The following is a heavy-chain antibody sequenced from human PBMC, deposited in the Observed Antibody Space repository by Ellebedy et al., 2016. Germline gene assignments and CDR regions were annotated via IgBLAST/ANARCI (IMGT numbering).Heavy chain of an antibody. V-gene: IGHV3-7*01. CDR3: AREVIAAAAPNDY. CDR1: GFTFSSYW. CDR2: IKQDGSEK. J-gene: IGHJ4*02. Sequence: GGSLRLSCAASGFTFSSYWMSWVRQAPGKGLEWVANIKQDGSEKYYVDSVKGRFTISRDNAKNSLYLQMNSLRAEDTAVYYCAREVIAAAAPNDYWGQGTLVTVSS. D-gene: IGHD6-13*01.